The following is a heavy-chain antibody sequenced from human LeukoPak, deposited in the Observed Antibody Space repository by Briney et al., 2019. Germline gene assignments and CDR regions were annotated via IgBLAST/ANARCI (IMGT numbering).Heavy chain of an antibody. J-gene: IGHJ5*02. D-gene: IGHD6-19*01. Sequence: GESLKISCKTSGYSFTYYWIAWVRQMPGKGLEWMGIIYPGDSTITYSPSFQGHVTISADESISTAYLQWSSLKASDTGMYYCVRHASVAGREDWFDPWGQGTLVTVSS. CDR1: GYSFTYYW. V-gene: IGHV5-51*01. CDR2: IYPGDSTI. CDR3: VRHASVAGREDWFDP.